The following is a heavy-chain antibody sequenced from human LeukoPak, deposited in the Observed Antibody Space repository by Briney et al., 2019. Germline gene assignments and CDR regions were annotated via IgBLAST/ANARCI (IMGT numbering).Heavy chain of an antibody. Sequence: GGSLRLSCAASGFTFSNFAMTWVRQAPGKGLEWVSSIVGSSSTYYADSLKGRFTISRDSAKNSLYLQMNSLRAEDTAVYYCARMGAGSSRDYWGQGTLVTVSS. V-gene: IGHV3-21*01. CDR3: ARMGAGSSRDY. D-gene: IGHD1-26*01. CDR2: IVGSSST. J-gene: IGHJ4*02. CDR1: GFTFSNFA.